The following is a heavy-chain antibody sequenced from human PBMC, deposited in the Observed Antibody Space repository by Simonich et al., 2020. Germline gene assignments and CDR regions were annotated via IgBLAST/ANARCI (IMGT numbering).Heavy chain of an antibody. J-gene: IGHJ2*01. Sequence: QVQLVQSGAEVKKPGASVKVSFKASGYTFTGDYMNWGPQTPGQGREWMGRINPNSVGQNYSHYVQGRFTMTSATSISTADMELCRLRSVDTAVYYCARDGGNCSGGSCYWYFDLWGRGTLVTVSS. V-gene: IGHV1-2*06. D-gene: IGHD2-15*01. CDR2: INPNSVGQ. CDR1: GYTFTGDY. CDR3: ARDGGNCSGGSCYWYFDL.